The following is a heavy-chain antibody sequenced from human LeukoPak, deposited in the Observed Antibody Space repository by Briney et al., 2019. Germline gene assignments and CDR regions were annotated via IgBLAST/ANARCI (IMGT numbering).Heavy chain of an antibody. Sequence: ASVKVSCKASGYTFTSYGISWVRQAPGQGLEWMGWISAYNGNTNYAQKLQGRVTMTTDTSTSTAYMELRSLRSDDTAVYYCARGRGDFWSGYYGYFDYWGQGTLVTVSS. CDR1: GYTFTSYG. CDR3: ARGRGDFWSGYYGYFDY. J-gene: IGHJ4*02. D-gene: IGHD3-3*01. CDR2: ISAYNGNT. V-gene: IGHV1-18*01.